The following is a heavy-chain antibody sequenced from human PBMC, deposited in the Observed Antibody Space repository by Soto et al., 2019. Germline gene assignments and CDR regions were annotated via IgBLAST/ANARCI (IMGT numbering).Heavy chain of an antibody. CDR3: AKSGVGYCSGGSCYFDY. V-gene: IGHV3-53*01. J-gene: IGHJ4*02. CDR1: GFTVSSNY. CDR2: IDSGGST. Sequence: GGSLRLSCAVSGFTVSSNYMSWVRQAPGKGLEVVSVIDSGGSTYYADSAKGRFTISRDNSKNTLYLQMNSLRAEDTAVYYCAKSGVGYCSGGSCYFDYWGQGTLVTVSS. D-gene: IGHD2-15*01.